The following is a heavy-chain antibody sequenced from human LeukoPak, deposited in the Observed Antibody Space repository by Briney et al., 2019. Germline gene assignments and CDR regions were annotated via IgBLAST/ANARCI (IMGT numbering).Heavy chain of an antibody. V-gene: IGHV3-23*01. D-gene: IGHD6-13*01. J-gene: IGHJ4*02. Sequence: GGSLRLSCAASGFTFNNYAMNWVRQAPGKGLEWVSAINNSGGRTYYADSVKGRFTISRDNSKNTLYLQMNSLRAEDTAVYYCAKVVYSSNGSDYWGQGTLVTVSS. CDR1: GFTFNNYA. CDR2: INNSGGRT. CDR3: AKVVYSSNGSDY.